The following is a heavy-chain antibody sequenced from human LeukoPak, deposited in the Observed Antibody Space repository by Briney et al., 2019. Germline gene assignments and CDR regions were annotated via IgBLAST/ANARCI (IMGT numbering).Heavy chain of an antibody. CDR2: IYHSGST. V-gene: IGHV4-38-2*01. D-gene: IGHD6-13*01. Sequence: SETLSLTCAVSAYSISSGYYWGWIRQPPGKGLEWIGSIYHSGSTYCNPSLKSRVTISVDTSKNQFSLKLSSVTAADTAVYYCARVIAAAGTRYYFDYWGQGTLVTVSS. CDR3: ARVIAAAGTRYYFDY. CDR1: AYSISSGYY. J-gene: IGHJ4*02.